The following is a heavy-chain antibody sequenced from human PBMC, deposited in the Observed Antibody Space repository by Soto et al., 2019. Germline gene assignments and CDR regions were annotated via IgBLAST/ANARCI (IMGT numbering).Heavy chain of an antibody. CDR3: ARGRYYGSGSRTDYYYYYGMDV. CDR1: AGTFSSYA. Sequence: QVQPVQSGAEVKKPGSSVKVSCKASAGTFSSYAISWVRQAPGQGLEWMGGIIPIFGTANYEQKFQGRVTITADQSTSTAYMELSSLRSEDTAVYYCARGRYYGSGSRTDYYYYYGMDVWGQGTTVTVSS. J-gene: IGHJ6*02. D-gene: IGHD3-10*01. V-gene: IGHV1-69*12. CDR2: IIPIFGTA.